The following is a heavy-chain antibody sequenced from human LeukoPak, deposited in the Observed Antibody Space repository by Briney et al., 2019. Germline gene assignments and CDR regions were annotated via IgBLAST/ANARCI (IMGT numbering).Heavy chain of an antibody. D-gene: IGHD3-10*01. V-gene: IGHV1-8*01. Sequence: GASVKVSCKASGYTFTSYGINWVRQATGQGLEWMGWMNPNSGNTGHAQKFQGRVTMTRNTSISTAYMELSSLRSEDTAVYYCARGRMVRGVTWWFDPWGQGTLVTVSS. CDR3: ARGRMVRGVTWWFDP. CDR2: MNPNSGNT. J-gene: IGHJ5*02. CDR1: GYTFTSYG.